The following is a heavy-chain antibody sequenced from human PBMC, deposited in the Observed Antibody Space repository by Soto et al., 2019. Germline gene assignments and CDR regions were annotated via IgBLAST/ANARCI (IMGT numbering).Heavy chain of an antibody. CDR2: IIPIFGTA. D-gene: IGHD3-22*01. CDR3: ATPAYYYDSSGYYY. J-gene: IGHJ4*02. Sequence: QVQLVQSGAEVKKPGSSVKVSCKASGGTFSSYAISWVRQAPGQGLEWMGGIIPIFGTANYAQKFQGRFTITADEYTSTAYMELSSLRSEDTAVYYCATPAYYYDSSGYYYWGQGTLVTVSS. CDR1: GGTFSSYA. V-gene: IGHV1-69*01.